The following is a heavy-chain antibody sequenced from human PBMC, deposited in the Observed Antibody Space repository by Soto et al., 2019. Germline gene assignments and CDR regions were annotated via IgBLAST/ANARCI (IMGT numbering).Heavy chain of an antibody. J-gene: IGHJ4*02. CDR1: RYRVTSWV. CDR2: ISAYNGNT. Sequence: TSAALGRTASRYRVTSWVMSFDLQAPGQGLEWMGWISAYNGNTKYAQKFQGRVTMTTDTSTSTAYMEVRSLRSDDTAVYYCARDAAAGLNDYWGQGTLVTVSS. V-gene: IGHV1-18*01. CDR3: ARDAAAGLNDY. D-gene: IGHD6-13*01.